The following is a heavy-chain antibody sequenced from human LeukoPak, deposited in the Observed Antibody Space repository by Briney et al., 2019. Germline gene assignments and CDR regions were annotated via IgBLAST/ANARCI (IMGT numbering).Heavy chain of an antibody. J-gene: IGHJ4*02. V-gene: IGHV3-30*18. CDR3: AKGRPTTVTTWIDY. CDR2: ISYDGSNK. D-gene: IGHD4-17*01. CDR1: GFTFSSYG. Sequence: GGSLRLACAAYGFTFSSYGMHWVRQAPGKGLEGVAVISYDGSNKYYADSVKGRFTISRDNSKNTLYLQMNSLRAEDTAVYYCAKGRPTTVTTWIDYWGQGTLVTVSS.